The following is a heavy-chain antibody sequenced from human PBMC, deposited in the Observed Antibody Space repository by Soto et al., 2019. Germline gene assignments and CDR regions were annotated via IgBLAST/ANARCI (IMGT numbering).Heavy chain of an antibody. CDR1: GGSISSYY. V-gene: IGHV4-59*01. CDR2: IHYSGRT. CDR3: ARERYSSGWYNYFDP. J-gene: IGHJ5*02. Sequence: QVQLQESGPGLVKASETLSLTCTVSGGSISSYYWNWFRQSPGKGLEWIGNIHYSGRTNYNPSLKSRVTIAVDTSGNHFSLVLSSVTAADTAVYYCARERYSSGWYNYFDPWGQGTLVTVSS. D-gene: IGHD6-19*01.